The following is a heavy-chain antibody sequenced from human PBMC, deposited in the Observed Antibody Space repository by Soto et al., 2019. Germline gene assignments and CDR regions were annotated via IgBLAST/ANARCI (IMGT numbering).Heavy chain of an antibody. Sequence: QVQLQESGPGLVKPSETLSLTCTVSGGSINSYYWSWIRQPPGKGLEWIGYIYYRGSTSYNPSLKSRVTISVDTSKNQFSLKLTSVTAADTAVYYCARGGTATTIYYSGMDFWGQGTTVTVSS. D-gene: IGHD6-25*01. CDR3: ARGGTATTIYYSGMDF. V-gene: IGHV4-59*01. CDR2: IYYRGST. CDR1: GGSINSYY. J-gene: IGHJ6*02.